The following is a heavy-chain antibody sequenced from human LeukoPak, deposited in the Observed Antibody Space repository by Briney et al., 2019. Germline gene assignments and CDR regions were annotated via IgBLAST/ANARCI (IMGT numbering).Heavy chain of an antibody. CDR2: IHYGGST. Sequence: PSETLSLTCTGSGASISSYYWSLIRQPPGKGLEWIGYIHYGGSTNYNPSLKSRVTISVDTSKNQFSLNLNSVTAADTALYYCACGTYYYFDYWGQGTLVTVSS. D-gene: IGHD1-26*01. V-gene: IGHV4-59*01. CDR3: ACGTYYYFDY. J-gene: IGHJ4*02. CDR1: GASISSYY.